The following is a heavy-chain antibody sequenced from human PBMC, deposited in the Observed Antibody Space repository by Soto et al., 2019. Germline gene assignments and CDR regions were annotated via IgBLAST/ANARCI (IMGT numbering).Heavy chain of an antibody. D-gene: IGHD3-3*01. CDR1: GFTFSSYS. CDR2: ISSSSSYI. J-gene: IGHJ6*03. V-gene: IGHV3-21*01. Sequence: GGSLRLSCAASGFTFSSYSMNWVRQAPGKGLEWVSSISSSSSYIYYADSVKGRFTISRDNAKNSLYLQMNSLRAEDTAVYYCARVAYYDFWSGYVSDYYYMDVWGKGTTVTVSS. CDR3: ARVAYYDFWSGYVSDYYYMDV.